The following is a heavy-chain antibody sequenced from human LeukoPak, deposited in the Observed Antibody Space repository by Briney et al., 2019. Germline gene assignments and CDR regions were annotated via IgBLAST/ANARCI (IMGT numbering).Heavy chain of an antibody. CDR3: ARAAPASVIHEAFDI. D-gene: IGHD2-21*01. V-gene: IGHV1-18*01. Sequence: ASVKVSCEASGYTFNAYCISWVRRAPGQGLEWMGWISAYNGNTNYAQKVQGRVTMTTDTSTSTAYMELRSLRSDDTAVYYCARAAPASVIHEAFDIWGQGTMVTVSS. CDR1: GYTFNAYC. J-gene: IGHJ3*02. CDR2: ISAYNGNT.